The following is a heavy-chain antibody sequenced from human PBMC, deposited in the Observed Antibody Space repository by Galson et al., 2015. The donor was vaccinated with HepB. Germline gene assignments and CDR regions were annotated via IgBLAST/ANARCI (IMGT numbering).Heavy chain of an antibody. CDR1: GLTFSGYW. CDR2: IKQDGSET. CDR3: ATQVIAAAYDY. V-gene: IGHV3-7*01. D-gene: IGHD6-13*01. J-gene: IGHJ4*02. Sequence: SLRLSCAASGLTFSGYWMSWVRQAPGKGLEWVANIKQDGSETYYVDSVKGRFTVSRDNAKNSLFLQMNSLRAEDTAVYYCATQVIAAAYDYWGQGTLVTVSS.